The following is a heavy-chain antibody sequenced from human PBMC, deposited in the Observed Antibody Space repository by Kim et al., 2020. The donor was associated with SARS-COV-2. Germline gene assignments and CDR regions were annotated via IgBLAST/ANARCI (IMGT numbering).Heavy chain of an antibody. CDR2: FDPEDAET. CDR3: ATGIAVAGTPNSYYYYGMDV. D-gene: IGHD6-19*01. J-gene: IGHJ6*02. CDR1: GYTLTELS. V-gene: IGHV1-24*01. Sequence: ASVKVSCKVSGYTLTELSMHWVRQAPGKGLEWMGGFDPEDAETIYAQKFQGRVTMTEDTSTDTAYMELSSLRSEDTAVYYCATGIAVAGTPNSYYYYGMDVWGQGTTVTVSS.